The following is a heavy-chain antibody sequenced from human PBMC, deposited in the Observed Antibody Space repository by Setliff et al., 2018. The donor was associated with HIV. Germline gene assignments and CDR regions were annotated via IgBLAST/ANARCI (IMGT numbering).Heavy chain of an antibody. CDR1: DSGTYY. Sequence: SETLSLTCTVSDSGTYYWSWTRQPAGKGLEWIGRVSSRGDTNYNPSLKSRVTMSVDTSKNQFSLKLSSVTAADTAVYYCARGNYYDSSGYYNRAFDIWGQGTMVTVSS. D-gene: IGHD3-22*01. V-gene: IGHV4-4*07. CDR3: ARGNYYDSSGYYNRAFDI. J-gene: IGHJ3*02. CDR2: VSSRGDT.